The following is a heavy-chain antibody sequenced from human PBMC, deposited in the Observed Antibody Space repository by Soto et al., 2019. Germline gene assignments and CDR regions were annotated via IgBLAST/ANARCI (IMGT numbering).Heavy chain of an antibody. D-gene: IGHD2-21*02. CDR1: GGSISSGDYY. V-gene: IGHV4-30-4*01. J-gene: IGHJ4*02. Sequence: SETLSLTCTVSGGSISSGDYYWSWIRQPPGKGLEWIGYIYYSGSTYYNPSLKSRVTISVDTSKNQFSLKLSSVTAADTAVYYCARAGGDPYYFDYWGQGTLVTVSS. CDR3: ARAGGDPYYFDY. CDR2: IYYSGST.